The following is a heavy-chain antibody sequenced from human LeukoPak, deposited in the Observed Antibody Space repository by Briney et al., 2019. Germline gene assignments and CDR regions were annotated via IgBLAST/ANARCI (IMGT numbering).Heavy chain of an antibody. CDR1: GGTFSSFA. J-gene: IGHJ4*02. Sequence: GASVKVSCKASGGTFSSFAINWVRQAPGQGLEWMAWMNPNTGNKGYAQKFHPRVTITRDTSTSTAYMELSSLRSEDTAVYYCARGRGSPYGDYGPVDYWGQGTLVTVSS. D-gene: IGHD4-17*01. CDR3: ARGRGSPYGDYGPVDY. V-gene: IGHV1-8*03. CDR2: MNPNTGNK.